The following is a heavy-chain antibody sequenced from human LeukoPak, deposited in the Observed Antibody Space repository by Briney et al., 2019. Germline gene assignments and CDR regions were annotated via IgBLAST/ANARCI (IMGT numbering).Heavy chain of an antibody. Sequence: ASVKVSCKASGYTLTGYYMHWVRQAPGQGLEWMGWINPNSGGTNYAQKFQGRVTMTRDTSISTAYMELSRLRSDDTAVYYCASIVYCSSASCYYYYYMDVWGKGTTVTVSS. V-gene: IGHV1-2*02. CDR2: INPNSGGT. D-gene: IGHD2-2*01. J-gene: IGHJ6*03. CDR1: GYTLTGYY. CDR3: ASIVYCSSASCYYYYYMDV.